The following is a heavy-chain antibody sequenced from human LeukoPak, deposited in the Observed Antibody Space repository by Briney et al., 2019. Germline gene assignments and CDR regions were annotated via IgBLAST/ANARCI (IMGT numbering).Heavy chain of an antibody. CDR3: ARGWMATTIDY. CDR1: GGSFSGYY. Sequence: MPSETLSLTCAVYGGSFSGYYWSWIRQPPGKGLEWIGEINHSGSTNYNPSLKSRVTISVDTSKNQFSLNLNSVTAADTAVYYCARGWMATTIDYWGQGTLVTVSS. D-gene: IGHD5-24*01. J-gene: IGHJ4*02. V-gene: IGHV4-34*01. CDR2: INHSGST.